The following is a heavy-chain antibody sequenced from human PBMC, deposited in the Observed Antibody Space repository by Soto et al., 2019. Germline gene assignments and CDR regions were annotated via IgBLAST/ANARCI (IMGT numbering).Heavy chain of an antibody. CDR3: VRGPDGANSLDY. CDR2: IYYSGST. Sequence: SETLSLTCTVSGGSMNTYYWSWIRQPPGKGLEWIGYIYYSGSTDYNPSLKSRVTISVDTSKNQFSLKLSSVTAADRAVYYCVRGPDGANSLDYWGQGTLVTVSS. J-gene: IGHJ4*02. D-gene: IGHD3-10*01. CDR1: GGSMNTYY. V-gene: IGHV4-59*01.